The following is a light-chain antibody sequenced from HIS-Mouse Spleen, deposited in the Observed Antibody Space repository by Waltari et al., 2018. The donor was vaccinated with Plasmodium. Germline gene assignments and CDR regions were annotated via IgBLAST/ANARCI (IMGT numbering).Light chain of an antibody. CDR1: SSDVGGYNY. Sequence: QSALTQPASVSGSPGQSITISCTGTSSDVGGYNYVSWYQQHPGKAPNLRIYEASNRPVGFSNRCSGTKSGNTASLTISGLQAEDEADYYCSSYTSSSTYVFGTGTKVTVL. V-gene: IGLV2-14*01. CDR2: EAS. J-gene: IGLJ1*01. CDR3: SSYTSSSTYV.